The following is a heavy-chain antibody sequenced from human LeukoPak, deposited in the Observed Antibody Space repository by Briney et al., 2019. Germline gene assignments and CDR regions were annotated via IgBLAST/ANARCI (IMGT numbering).Heavy chain of an antibody. CDR2: ISGSGGST. Sequence: GGSLRLSCAASGFTFSSYAMSWVRQAPGKGLEWVSAISGSGGSTYYADSVKGRFTISRDNSKNTLYLQMNSLRAEDTAVYYCAKAKSGGVIMPKYFQHWGQGTLVTVSS. V-gene: IGHV3-23*01. J-gene: IGHJ1*01. CDR1: GFTFSSYA. D-gene: IGHD3-3*01. CDR3: AKAKSGGVIMPKYFQH.